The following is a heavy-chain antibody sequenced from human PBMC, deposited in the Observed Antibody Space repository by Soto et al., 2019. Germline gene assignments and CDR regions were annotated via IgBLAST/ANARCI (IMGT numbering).Heavy chain of an antibody. J-gene: IGHJ6*02. Sequence: GDSLNGSFKGSGYSLTNYCRSCVRQMPGKGLEWMGRIRPRDSYSNYSPSFQGHVTITLDKSIRTAYLQWSSLRAEDTAVYYCARAHKGGYYYYGMDVWGHGTTVTVS. CDR1: GYSLTNYC. CDR2: IRPRDSYS. V-gene: IGHV5-10-1*01. CDR3: ARAHKGGYYYYGMDV.